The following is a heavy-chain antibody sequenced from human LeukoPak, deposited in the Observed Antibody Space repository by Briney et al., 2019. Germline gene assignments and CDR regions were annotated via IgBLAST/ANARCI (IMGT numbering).Heavy chain of an antibody. CDR1: GGSISSYY. V-gene: IGHV4-4*07. CDR3: ARDLTFITMVRGVRPHFNWFNP. Sequence: KPSETLSLTCTVSGGSISSYYWSWIRQPTGKGLEWIGRIYTSGSTNYNPSLKRRVTISVDTSENQFSLKLSSVTAADTAVYYCARDLTFITMVRGVRPHFNWFNPWGQGTLVTVSS. J-gene: IGHJ5*02. CDR2: IYTSGST. D-gene: IGHD3-10*01.